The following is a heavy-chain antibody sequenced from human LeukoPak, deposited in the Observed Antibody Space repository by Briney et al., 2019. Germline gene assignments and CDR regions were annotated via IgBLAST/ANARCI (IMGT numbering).Heavy chain of an antibody. CDR2: ISYDGSNK. CDR3: ARGLDGNYYYYGMDV. V-gene: IGHV3-30-3*01. Sequence: SGGSLRLSCAASGLTFSSYAMHWVRQAPGKGLEWVAVISYDGSNKYYADSVKGRFTISRDNSKNTLYLQMNSLRAEDTAVYYCARGLDGNYYYYGMDVWGQGTTVTVSS. J-gene: IGHJ6*02. D-gene: IGHD6-19*01. CDR1: GLTFSSYA.